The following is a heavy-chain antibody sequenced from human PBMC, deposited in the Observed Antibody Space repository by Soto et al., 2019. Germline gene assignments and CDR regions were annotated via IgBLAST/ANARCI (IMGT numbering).Heavy chain of an antibody. CDR1: GYTFSGYY. J-gene: IGHJ4*02. D-gene: IGHD2-15*01. CDR3: ARASTVVGADLDL. Sequence: ASVKVSCKASGYTFSGYYMHWVRQAPGQGLEWMGWINANSGGTKYAQKFQGRVTMTRDTSISTAYMELRRLTSDDTAVYYCARASTVVGADLDLWGQGALVTVSS. CDR2: INANSGGT. V-gene: IGHV1-2*02.